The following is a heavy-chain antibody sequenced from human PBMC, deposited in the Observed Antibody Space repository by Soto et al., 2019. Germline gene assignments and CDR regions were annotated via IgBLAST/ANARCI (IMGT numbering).Heavy chain of an antibody. V-gene: IGHV1-69*13. CDR2: IVPIFGSV. CDR1: GGSFRTYT. CDR3: TRDRGGNRLYYAMAV. Sequence: SVKVSCKASGGSFRTYTTSWVRQAPGQGLEWVGGIVPIFGSVNYAQRFRGRVTITADESTSTAYMELRDLRAEDTAVYYCTRDRGGNRLYYAMAVWGQGTTVTVSS. J-gene: IGHJ6*02.